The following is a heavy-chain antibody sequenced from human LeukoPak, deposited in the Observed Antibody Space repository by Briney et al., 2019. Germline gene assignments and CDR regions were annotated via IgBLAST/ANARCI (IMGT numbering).Heavy chain of an antibody. CDR2: ISYDGSNK. V-gene: IGHV3-30-3*01. D-gene: IGHD5-24*01. CDR1: GFTFSSYA. Sequence: PGGSLRLSCAASGFTFSSYAMHWVRQAPGKGLEWVAVISYDGSNKYYADSVKGRFTISRDNSKNTLYLQMNSLRAEDTAVYYCARDLGPVEMATQFDYWGQGTLVTVSS. CDR3: ARDLGPVEMATQFDY. J-gene: IGHJ4*02.